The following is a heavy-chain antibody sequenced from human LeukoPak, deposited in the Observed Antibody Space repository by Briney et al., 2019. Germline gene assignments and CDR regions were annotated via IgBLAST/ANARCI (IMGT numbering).Heavy chain of an antibody. CDR1: GFTFSSYS. Sequence: GGSLRLSCAASGFTFSSYSMNWVRQAPGKGLEWVLSISSSSSYIYYADSVKGRFTISRDNAKNSLYLQMNSLRAEDTAVYYCASLTTVVTQQDYWGQGTLVTVSS. CDR3: ASLTTVVTQQDY. D-gene: IGHD4-23*01. J-gene: IGHJ4*02. V-gene: IGHV3-21*01. CDR2: ISSSSSYI.